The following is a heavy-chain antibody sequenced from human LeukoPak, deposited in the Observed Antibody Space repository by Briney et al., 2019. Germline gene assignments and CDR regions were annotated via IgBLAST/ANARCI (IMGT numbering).Heavy chain of an antibody. D-gene: IGHD2-2*01. J-gene: IGHJ6*02. Sequence: PSETLSLTCTVSGGSISSYYWSWIRQPAGKGLEWIGRISASGSTNYNPSLKSRVTISLDTSKNQFSLKLSSVTAADTAVYYCARDLGYCSSTSCYRDYYYYGMDVWGQGTTVTVSS. CDR2: ISASGST. V-gene: IGHV4-4*07. CDR3: ARDLGYCSSTSCYRDYYYYGMDV. CDR1: GGSISSYY.